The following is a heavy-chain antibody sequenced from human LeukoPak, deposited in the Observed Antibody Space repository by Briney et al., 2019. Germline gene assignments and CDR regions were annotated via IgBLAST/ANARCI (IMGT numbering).Heavy chain of an antibody. D-gene: IGHD2-2*01. CDR1: GYTFTSYG. V-gene: IGHV1-18*01. J-gene: IGHJ1*01. Sequence: ASVKVSCKASGYTFTSYGINWVRQAPGQGLEWMGWISAYNGNTNYAQKLQGRLTMTTDTSTSTAYMELRSLRSDDTAVYYCARDRTYCSSTNCYSGYFHPWGQGTLVTVSS. CDR3: ARDRTYCSSTNCYSGYFHP. CDR2: ISAYNGNT.